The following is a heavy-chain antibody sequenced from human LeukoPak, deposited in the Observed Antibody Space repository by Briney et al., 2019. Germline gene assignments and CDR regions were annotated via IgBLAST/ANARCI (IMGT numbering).Heavy chain of an antibody. CDR3: ARDGYYYDSSGRNWFDP. D-gene: IGHD3-22*01. J-gene: IGHJ5*02. CDR1: GGSISNYH. Sequence: SETLSLTCSVSGGSISNYHRSWIRQPAGKGLECIGRMYTSGSTNYNPSLKSRVTMSVDTSKNQLSLKLSSVTASDTAVYYCARDGYYYDSSGRNWFDPWGQGTLVTVSS. CDR2: MYTSGST. V-gene: IGHV4-4*07.